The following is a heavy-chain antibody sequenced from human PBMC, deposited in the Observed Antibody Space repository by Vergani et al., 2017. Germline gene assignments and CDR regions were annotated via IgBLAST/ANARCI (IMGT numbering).Heavy chain of an antibody. V-gene: IGHV4-59*01. CDR1: GGSLSGYY. CDR2: VKDSGYF. J-gene: IGHJ4*02. CDR3: ARSIVSRNPPDYFDN. Sequence: QVQLQESGPGLVRPSETLSLTCTVSGGSLSGYYWNWIRQTPGEGLEWIGYVKDSGYFNYNPSLKTRVSMSSYTSNNQFSLMLSSVTVADTAVYYCARSIVSRNPPDYFDNWSQGTLVTVSS. D-gene: IGHD1-14*01.